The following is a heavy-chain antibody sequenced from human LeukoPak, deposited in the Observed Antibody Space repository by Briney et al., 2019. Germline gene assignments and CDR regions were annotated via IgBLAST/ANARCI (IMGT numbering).Heavy chain of an antibody. CDR1: GYTFTGYY. CDR2: INPNSGGT. Sequence: GASVKVSCKASGYTFTGYYMHWVRQAPGQGLEWMGWINPNSGGTNYAQKFQGRVTMTRDTSISTAYMELSRPRSDDTAVYYCARTTEAHSWQTRYYSYYMDVWGKGTTVTVSS. V-gene: IGHV1-2*02. D-gene: IGHD6-13*01. CDR3: ARTTEAHSWQTRYYSYYMDV. J-gene: IGHJ6*03.